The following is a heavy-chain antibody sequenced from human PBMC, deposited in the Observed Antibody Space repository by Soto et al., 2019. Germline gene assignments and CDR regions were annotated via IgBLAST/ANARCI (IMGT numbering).Heavy chain of an antibody. D-gene: IGHD3-16*01. V-gene: IGHV3-23*01. CDR1: GFSFYNYA. Sequence: GGSLRLSCVASGFSFYNYAISWVRQAPGKGLEWVSAIKSDGSSTYYAASVKDRFIISRDNSKNTLYLQLNSLRAEDTAVYYCAQLGLMTFSNKQYFNHWGRGTLVTVSS. CDR2: IKSDGSST. CDR3: AQLGLMTFSNKQYFNH. J-gene: IGHJ4*02.